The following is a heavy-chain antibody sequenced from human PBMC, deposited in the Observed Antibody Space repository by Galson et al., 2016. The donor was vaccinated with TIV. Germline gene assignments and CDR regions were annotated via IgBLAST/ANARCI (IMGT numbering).Heavy chain of an antibody. CDR2: IYYNGKT. Sequence: TLSLTCTVSGDSISSGANYWTWIRQHPVKGLECIGYIYYNGKTYYNPSLKSRVTMSVDTSKNQFSLKLTSVTTADTAVYYCARDKGVGYDLPNVDAFDIWGQGRMVIVSS. CDR1: GDSISSGANY. D-gene: IGHD3-22*01. V-gene: IGHV4-31*03. J-gene: IGHJ3*02. CDR3: ARDKGVGYDLPNVDAFDI.